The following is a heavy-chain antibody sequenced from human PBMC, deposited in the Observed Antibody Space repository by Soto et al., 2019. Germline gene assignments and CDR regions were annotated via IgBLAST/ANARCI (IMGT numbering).Heavy chain of an antibody. D-gene: IGHD1-7*01. CDR1: GFTFSSYS. V-gene: IGHV3-21*01. J-gene: IGHJ5*02. Sequence: GGSLRLSCAASGFTFSSYSMNWVRQAPGKGLEWVSSISSSSSYIYYADSVKGRFTISRDNAKNSLYLQMNSLRAEDTAVYYCARQTGTRDNTNKNWFDTWGQGTLVTVSS. CDR2: ISSSSSYI. CDR3: ARQTGTRDNTNKNWFDT.